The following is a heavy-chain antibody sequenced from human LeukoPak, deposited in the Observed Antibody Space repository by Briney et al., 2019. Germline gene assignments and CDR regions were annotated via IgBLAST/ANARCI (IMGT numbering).Heavy chain of an antibody. J-gene: IGHJ4*02. CDR3: ARQDDYVSHFDY. CDR1: GGSISSYY. V-gene: IGHV4-59*08. CDR2: IYYSGST. Sequence: SETLSLTCTVSGGSISSYYWSWIRQPPGKGLEWIGYIYYSGSTNYNPSLESRVTISVDTSKNQFSLKLSPVTAADTAVYYCARQDDYVSHFDYWGQGTLVTVSS. D-gene: IGHD4-17*01.